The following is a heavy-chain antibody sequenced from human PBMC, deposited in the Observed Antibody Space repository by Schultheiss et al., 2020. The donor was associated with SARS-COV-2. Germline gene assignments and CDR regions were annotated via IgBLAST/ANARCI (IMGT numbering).Heavy chain of an antibody. J-gene: IGHJ5*02. CDR3: ASERGSGTYRGWFDP. Sequence: GGSLRLSCAASGFTFSTYAMSWVRQAPGKGLEWVSTISGGGGSTYYADSVKGRFTISRDTSKNTVYLQMNSLRVDDTAMYYCASERGSGTYRGWFDPWGQGTLVTVSS. D-gene: IGHD3-16*02. CDR2: ISGGGGST. V-gene: IGHV3-23*01. CDR1: GFTFSTYA.